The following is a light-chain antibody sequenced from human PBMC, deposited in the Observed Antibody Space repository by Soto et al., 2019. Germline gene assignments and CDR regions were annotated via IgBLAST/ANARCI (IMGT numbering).Light chain of an antibody. Sequence: DIQMTQSPSSLSPSVGDRVTITCQASQDISNFLNWYQQKPGKAPKLLIYDASNLQTGVPSRFSGSGSGTDFTFTISSLQPEDSATYYCHQYDNVPQTFGQGTKLEIK. CDR1: QDISNF. V-gene: IGKV1-33*01. J-gene: IGKJ2*01. CDR2: DAS. CDR3: HQYDNVPQT.